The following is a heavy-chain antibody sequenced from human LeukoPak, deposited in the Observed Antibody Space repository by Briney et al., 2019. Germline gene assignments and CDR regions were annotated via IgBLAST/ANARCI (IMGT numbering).Heavy chain of an antibody. CDR3: ARAFDGWFDP. CDR2: IYNSGST. J-gene: IGHJ5*02. V-gene: IGHV4-31*03. CDR1: GGSISSGGYY. Sequence: PSETLSLTCTVSGGSISSGGYYWSWIRQHPGKGLEWIGYIYNSGSTSYIPSLRSRVTISVDTSKNQFSLKLTSVTAADTAVYYCARAFDGWFDPWGQGTLVTVSS. D-gene: IGHD2/OR15-2a*01.